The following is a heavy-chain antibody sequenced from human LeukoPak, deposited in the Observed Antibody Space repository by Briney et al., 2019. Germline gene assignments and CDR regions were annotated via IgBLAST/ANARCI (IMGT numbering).Heavy chain of an antibody. CDR2: FSSDGSST. V-gene: IGHV3-64D*06. D-gene: IGHD3-10*01. Sequence: GGSLRLSCSASGFTFSSSVMYWVRQAPGKGLEYFSAFSSDGSSTFYADSVKGRFTISRDNSKNMLYLQMSSLRADDTAVYYCVKTLKYYGSGRGLFDSWGQGILVTVSS. J-gene: IGHJ4*02. CDR3: VKTLKYYGSGRGLFDS. CDR1: GFTFSSSV.